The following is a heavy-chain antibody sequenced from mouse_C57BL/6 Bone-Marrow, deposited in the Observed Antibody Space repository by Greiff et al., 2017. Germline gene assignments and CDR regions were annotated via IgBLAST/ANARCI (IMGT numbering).Heavy chain of an antibody. D-gene: IGHD2-1*01. CDR3: ASLLLLDV. J-gene: IGHJ1*03. V-gene: IGHV1-61*01. CDR2: TYPSDSET. CDR1: CYTFTSYW. Sequence: QVQLQQPGAELVRPGSSVKLSCKASCYTFTSYWMDWVKQRPGQGLEWIGNTYPSDSETHYNQKFKDKATLTVDQSSSTAYMQLSSLTSEDSAVYYCASLLLLDVWGTGTTVTVSS.